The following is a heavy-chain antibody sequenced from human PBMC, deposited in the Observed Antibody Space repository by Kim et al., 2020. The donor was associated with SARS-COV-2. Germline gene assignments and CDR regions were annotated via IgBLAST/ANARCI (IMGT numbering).Heavy chain of an antibody. J-gene: IGHJ6*03. CDR1: GGSISSYY. V-gene: IGHV4-59*08. D-gene: IGHD6-19*01. Sequence: SETLSLTCTVSGGSISSYYWSWVRQPPGKGLEWIGYISYRGNTNYHPSLKSRVTMSVDTSKNHFSLKLSSVTAADTAVYYCARQNYYTIAGAYYYYYMDVWGKGTTVTVSS. CDR3: ARQNYYTIAGAYYYYYMDV. CDR2: ISYRGNT.